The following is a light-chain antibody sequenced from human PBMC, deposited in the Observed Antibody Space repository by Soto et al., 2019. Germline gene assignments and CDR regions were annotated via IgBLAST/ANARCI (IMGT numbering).Light chain of an antibody. Sequence: EIVLTQSPGTLSLSPGERVTLSCRASQSVSSNYLAWYQQKPGQAPTLLIFGASSRATGIPDRFSGSGSGTDFTLTISRLEPEDFAVYFCQQYGNSPLTFGGGTKVEIE. CDR2: GAS. V-gene: IGKV3-20*01. CDR3: QQYGNSPLT. J-gene: IGKJ4*01. CDR1: QSVSSNY.